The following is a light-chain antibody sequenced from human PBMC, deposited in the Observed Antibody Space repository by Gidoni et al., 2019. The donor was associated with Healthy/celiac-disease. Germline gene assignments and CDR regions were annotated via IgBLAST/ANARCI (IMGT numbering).Light chain of an antibody. CDR2: GAS. Sequence: EIVMTQSPATLSVSPGERATPSCRASQSVSSNLACYQQKPGQAPRLLIYGASTRATVIPARFSGSGSGTEFTLTISSLQSEDFAVYYCQQYNTWPEWTFGQGTKVEIK. CDR3: QQYNTWPEWT. CDR1: QSVSSN. V-gene: IGKV3-15*01. J-gene: IGKJ1*01.